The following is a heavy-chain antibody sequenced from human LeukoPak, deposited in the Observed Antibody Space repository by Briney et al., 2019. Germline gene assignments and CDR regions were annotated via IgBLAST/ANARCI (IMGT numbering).Heavy chain of an antibody. CDR1: GYTFTSYY. J-gene: IGHJ4*02. CDR3: ARGVPRYCRSPGRATPGICGVY. CDR2: MNPNSDNT. Sequence: ASVKVSCKASGYTFTSYYMHWVRQATGQGLEWMGWMNPNSDNTGYAQKFQGRVTMTRNTSISTAYMELSSLRSEDTAVYYCARGVPRYCRSPGRATPGICGVYWGQGTLVTVSS. V-gene: IGHV1-8*02. D-gene: IGHD2-2*01.